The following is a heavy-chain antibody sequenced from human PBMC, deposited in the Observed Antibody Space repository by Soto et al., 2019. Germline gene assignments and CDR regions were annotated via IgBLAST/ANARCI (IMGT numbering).Heavy chain of an antibody. V-gene: IGHV3-30-3*01. CDR3: ARVLDSSGYYYFFDY. CDR1: GFTFSSYA. D-gene: IGHD3-22*01. Sequence: QVQLVESGGGVVQPGRSLRLSCAASGFTFSSYAMHWVRQAPGKGLEWVAVISYDGSNKYYADSVTGRFTISRDNSKNTLYLQMNSLRAEDTAVYYCARVLDSSGYYYFFDYWGQGTLVTVSS. J-gene: IGHJ4*02. CDR2: ISYDGSNK.